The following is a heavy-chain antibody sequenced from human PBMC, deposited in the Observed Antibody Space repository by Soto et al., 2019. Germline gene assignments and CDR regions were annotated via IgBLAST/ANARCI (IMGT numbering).Heavy chain of an antibody. CDR3: ARDRENYYDSSGYHDY. CDR1: GFTFSSYS. V-gene: IGHV3-21*01. D-gene: IGHD3-22*01. Sequence: GGSLRLSCAASGFTFSSYSMNWVRQAPGKGLEWVSSISSSSSYIYYADSVKGRFTISRDNAKNSLYLQMNSLRAEDTAVYYCARDRENYYDSSGYHDYWGQGTLVTVSS. J-gene: IGHJ4*02. CDR2: ISSSSSYI.